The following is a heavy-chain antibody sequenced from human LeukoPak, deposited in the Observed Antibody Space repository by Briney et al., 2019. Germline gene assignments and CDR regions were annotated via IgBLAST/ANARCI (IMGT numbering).Heavy chain of an antibody. J-gene: IGHJ4*02. V-gene: IGHV3-23*01. CDR3: AKDPHYGMVRGVSYYFDY. CDR1: GFTFSSYA. CDR2: ISGSGGST. Sequence: GGSLRLSCAASGFTFSSYAMSWVRQAPGKGLEWGSAISGSGGSTYYADSVKGRFTISRDNSKNTLYLQMNSLRAEDTAVYYCAKDPHYGMVRGVSYYFDYWGQGTLVTVSS. D-gene: IGHD3-10*01.